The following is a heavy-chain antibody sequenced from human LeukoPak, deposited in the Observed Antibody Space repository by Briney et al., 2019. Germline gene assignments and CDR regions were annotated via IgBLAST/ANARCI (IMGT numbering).Heavy chain of an antibody. CDR1: GYTFPTYG. J-gene: IGHJ4*02. V-gene: IGHV1-18*01. Sequence: ASVKVSCKASGYTFPTYGLSWVRQAPGQGLEWMGWISSYNGDTNYTLKYQGRVTMTTDTSTSTVYMELKNLTSDDTALYYCIAGYLYFDYWGQGTLVTVSS. CDR2: ISSYNGDT. D-gene: IGHD2-2*03. CDR3: IAGYLYFDY.